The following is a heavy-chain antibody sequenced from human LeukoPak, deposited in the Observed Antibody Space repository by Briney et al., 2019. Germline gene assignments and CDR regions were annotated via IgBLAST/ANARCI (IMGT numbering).Heavy chain of an antibody. CDR2: IIPTFGTA. J-gene: IGHJ4*02. D-gene: IGHD2-15*01. CDR1: GGTFSSYA. CDR3: ARGYCSGGSCYSDLLVYFDY. Sequence: SVKVSCKASGGTFSSYAISWVRQAPGQGLEWMGGIIPTFGTANYAQKFQGRVTITADESTSTAYMGLSSLRSEDTAVYYCARGYCSGGSCYSDLLVYFDYWGQGTLVTVSS. V-gene: IGHV1-69*01.